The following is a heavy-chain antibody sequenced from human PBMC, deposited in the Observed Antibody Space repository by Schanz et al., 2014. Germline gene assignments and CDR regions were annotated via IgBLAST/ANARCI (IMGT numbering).Heavy chain of an antibody. D-gene: IGHD2-15*01. CDR2: INGGGETT. CDR1: GFTFSDYY. CDR3: ARRGSWMGFDC. J-gene: IGHJ4*02. Sequence: QVHLVESGGGLVKPGGSLRLSCAASGFTFSDYYMTWIRQAPGKGLEWVSYINGGGETTYYADSVRGRFTISRDNAKNSLFLQMNSLRAEDTAVYFCARRGSWMGFDCWGQGTLVTVSS. V-gene: IGHV3-11*04.